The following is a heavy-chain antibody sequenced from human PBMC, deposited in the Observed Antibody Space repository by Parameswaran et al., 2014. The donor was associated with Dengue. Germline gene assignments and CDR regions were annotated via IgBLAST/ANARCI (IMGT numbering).Heavy chain of an antibody. Sequence: WIRQPPGKGLEWVAIISYDRSNILYADSVRGRFTISKDDSKNLLYLQMNSVGPEDTAVYYCVAGDLIYWGQGTLVTVSS. CDR2: ISYDRSNI. V-gene: IGHV3-30*03. D-gene: IGHD3-16*01. CDR3: VAGDLIY. J-gene: IGHJ4*02.